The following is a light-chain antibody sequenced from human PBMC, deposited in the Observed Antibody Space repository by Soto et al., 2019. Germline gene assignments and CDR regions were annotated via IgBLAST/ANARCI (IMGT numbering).Light chain of an antibody. J-gene: IGLJ2*01. Sequence: QSVLTQPPSASGSPGQSVTISCTGTSSDVGGYNFVSWYQQHPGKAPKLMIYEVSERPSGVPDRFSGSKSGNTASLTVSGLQAEDGADYYCSSYAGNNIVVFGGGTKLTVL. CDR3: SSYAGNNIVV. CDR1: SSDVGGYNF. V-gene: IGLV2-8*01. CDR2: EVS.